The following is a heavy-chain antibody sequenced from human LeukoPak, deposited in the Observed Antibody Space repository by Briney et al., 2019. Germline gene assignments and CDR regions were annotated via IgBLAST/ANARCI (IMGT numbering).Heavy chain of an antibody. CDR2: ISGSGGST. CDR1: GFTFSSYA. Sequence: PGGSLRLSCAASGFTFSSYAMSWVRQAPGKGLEWVSAISGSGGSTYYADSVKGRFTISRDNSKNTLYLQMNSLRAEDTAVYYCASIVLMVYATDNPLDYWGQGTLVTVSS. V-gene: IGHV3-23*01. CDR3: ASIVLMVYATDNPLDY. D-gene: IGHD2-8*01. J-gene: IGHJ4*02.